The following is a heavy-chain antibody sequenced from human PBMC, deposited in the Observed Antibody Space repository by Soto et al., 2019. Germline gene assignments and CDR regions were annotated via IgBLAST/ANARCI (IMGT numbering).Heavy chain of an antibody. CDR3: AREGSRDESSGYYSV. Sequence: SETLSLTCTVSGGSISSSSYYWGWIRQPPGKGLEWIGSFYYSGSTYYNPSLKSRGTISVDTSKNQFSLKLSSVTAADTAVYYCAREGSRDESSGYYSVWGQGTLVTVSS. CDR2: FYYSGST. V-gene: IGHV4-39*02. CDR1: GGSISSSSYY. D-gene: IGHD3-22*01. J-gene: IGHJ4*02.